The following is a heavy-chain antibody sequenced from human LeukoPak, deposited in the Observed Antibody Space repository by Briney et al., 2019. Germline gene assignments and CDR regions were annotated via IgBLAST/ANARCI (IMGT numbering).Heavy chain of an antibody. CDR2: INHSGSI. CDR3: ARGVLGFLEWSARVSRYFDF. D-gene: IGHD3-3*01. Sequence: SETLSLTCAVYGGSFSDHYWSWIRQSPGKGLEWIGEINHSGSIKYNPSLKSRVTISVDTSKNQFSPRLTSVTAADTAVYYCARGVLGFLEWSARVSRYFDFWGRGTLVTVFS. V-gene: IGHV4-34*01. CDR1: GGSFSDHY. J-gene: IGHJ2*01.